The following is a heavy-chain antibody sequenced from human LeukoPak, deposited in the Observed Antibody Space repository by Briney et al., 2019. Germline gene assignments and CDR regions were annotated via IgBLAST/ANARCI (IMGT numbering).Heavy chain of an antibody. J-gene: IGHJ4*02. CDR2: MNSNSGNT. D-gene: IGHD5-18*01. V-gene: IGHV1-8*01. Sequence: ASVKVSCKASGYTFTSYDINWVRQATGQGLEWMGWMNSNSGNTGYAQKFQGRVTMTRNTSISTAYMELSSLRSEDTAVYYCARGLLGAAMVLFDYWGQGTLVTVSS. CDR3: ARGLLGAAMVLFDY. CDR1: GYTFTSYD.